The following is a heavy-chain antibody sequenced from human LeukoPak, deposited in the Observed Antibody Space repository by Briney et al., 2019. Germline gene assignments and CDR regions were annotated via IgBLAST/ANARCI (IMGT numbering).Heavy chain of an antibody. CDR2: IYTSGST. J-gene: IGHJ4*02. Sequence: SETLSLTCTVSGGSISSYYWSWIRQPAGKGLEWIGRIYTSGSTNYNPSLKSRVTMSVDTSKNQFSLKLSSVTAADTAVYYCAREWGRLAGSGSYYDYWGQGTLVTVSS. CDR1: GGSISSYY. V-gene: IGHV4-4*07. CDR3: AREWGRLAGSGSYYDY. D-gene: IGHD3-10*01.